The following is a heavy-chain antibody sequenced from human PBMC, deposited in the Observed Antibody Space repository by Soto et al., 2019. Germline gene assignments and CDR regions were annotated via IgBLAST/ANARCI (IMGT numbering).Heavy chain of an antibody. J-gene: IGHJ6*03. Sequence: GGSLRLSWAASGCNFSSYAMHWLRQAPGKGLEWVAVISYDGSNKYYADSVKGRFTISRDNSKNTLYLQMNSLRAEDTAVYYCAREMRRDYYMDVWGKGTTVTVSS. CDR3: AREMRRDYYMDV. CDR1: GCNFSSYA. V-gene: IGHV3-30-3*01. CDR2: ISYDGSNK.